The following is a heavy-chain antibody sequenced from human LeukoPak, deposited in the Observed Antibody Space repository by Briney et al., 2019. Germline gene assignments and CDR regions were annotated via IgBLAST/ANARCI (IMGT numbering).Heavy chain of an antibody. CDR1: AFTFRSAA. Sequence: GGSLRLSCAASAFTFRSAAIGWVRQAPGRGLEWVSAFDTGFGTYYPDSLRGRFTISRDNSKNTLFLQMNSLRAEDTAVYYCARSSGWWSLDYWGQGTLVTVSS. V-gene: IGHV3-23*01. CDR3: ARSSGWWSLDY. CDR2: FDTGFGT. D-gene: IGHD6-19*01. J-gene: IGHJ4*02.